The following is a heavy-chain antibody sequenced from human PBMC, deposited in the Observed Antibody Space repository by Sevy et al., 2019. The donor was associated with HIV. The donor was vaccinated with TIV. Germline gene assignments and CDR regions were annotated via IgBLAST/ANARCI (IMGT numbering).Heavy chain of an antibody. Sequence: GGSLRLSCAASGFTFSNFAMSWVRQAPGKGLEWVFAISATGGSTYYADSVKGRFTISRDNSKNSLYLQMNNLRAEDTAVYYCAREGCTKPHDYWGQGTLVTVSS. CDR2: ISATGGST. J-gene: IGHJ4*02. D-gene: IGHD2-8*01. CDR3: AREGCTKPHDY. V-gene: IGHV3-23*01. CDR1: GFTFSNFA.